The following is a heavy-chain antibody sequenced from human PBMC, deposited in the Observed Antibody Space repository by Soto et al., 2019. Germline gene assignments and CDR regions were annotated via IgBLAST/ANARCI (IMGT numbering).Heavy chain of an antibody. J-gene: IGHJ3*02. D-gene: IGHD3-22*01. CDR1: GGSISSSSYY. Sequence: NPSETLSLTCTVSGGSISSSSYYWGWIRQPPGKGLERIGSIYYSGSTYYNPSLKSRVTISVDTSKNQFSLKLSSVTAADTAVYYCSMFIIGHYYDSSGYYSGDAFDIWGQGTMVTVSS. V-gene: IGHV4-39*01. CDR2: IYYSGST. CDR3: SMFIIGHYYDSSGYYSGDAFDI.